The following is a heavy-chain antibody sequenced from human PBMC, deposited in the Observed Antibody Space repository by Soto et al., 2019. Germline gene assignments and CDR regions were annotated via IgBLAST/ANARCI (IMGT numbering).Heavy chain of an antibody. CDR2: ISGSGGST. D-gene: IGHD3-22*01. V-gene: IGHV3-23*01. CDR1: GFTFSSYA. CDR3: AKGGGYYDSVGY. J-gene: IGHJ4*02. Sequence: EVQLLESGGGLVQPGGSLRLSCAASGFTFSSYAMSWVRQAPGKGLEWVSAISGSGGSTYYADSVKGRFTISRDNSKNTPYLQMNSLRAEDTAVYYCAKGGGYYDSVGYWGQGTLVNVSS.